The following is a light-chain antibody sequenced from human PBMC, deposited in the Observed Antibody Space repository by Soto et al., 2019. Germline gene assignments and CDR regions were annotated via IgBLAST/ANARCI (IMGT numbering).Light chain of an antibody. CDR3: CSYAGSSTYV. V-gene: IGLV2-8*01. Sequence: QSVLTQPPSASGSPGQSVTISCTGTSSDVGGYNYVSWYQQHPGKAPKLMIYEVTKRPSGVPDRFSGSKSGNTASLTVSGLLAEDEADYYCCSYAGSSTYVFGTGTKVTVL. CDR2: EVT. CDR1: SSDVGGYNY. J-gene: IGLJ1*01.